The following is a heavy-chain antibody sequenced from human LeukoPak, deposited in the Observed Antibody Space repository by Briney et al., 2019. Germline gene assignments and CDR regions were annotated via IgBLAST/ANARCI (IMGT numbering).Heavy chain of an antibody. J-gene: IGHJ4*02. Sequence: PSDTLSLTCTVSGGSMSGHFWRWFRRPPGKGLENIGYIHSSGSTNYNPSYKSRVTVSLEMSKNQFSLSLSSVTAADTAVYYCARDPGDTDWYNFDFWGQGILVTVSS. CDR3: ARDPGDTDWYNFDF. V-gene: IGHV4-59*11. D-gene: IGHD3-9*01. CDR2: IHSSGST. CDR1: GGSMSGHF.